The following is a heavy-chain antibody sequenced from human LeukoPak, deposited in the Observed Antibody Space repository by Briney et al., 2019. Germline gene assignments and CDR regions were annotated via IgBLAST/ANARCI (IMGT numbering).Heavy chain of an antibody. V-gene: IGHV4-4*07. CDR2: IYTSGST. CDR1: GGSISGYY. D-gene: IGHD6-6*01. Sequence: SETLSLTCTVSGGSISGYYWSWIRQPAGKGLEWIRRIYTSGSTNYNPSLKSRVTMSVDTSKNQFSLKLSSVTVADTAVYYCARYIPARPGFDYWGQGTLVTVSS. CDR3: ARYIPARPGFDY. J-gene: IGHJ4*02.